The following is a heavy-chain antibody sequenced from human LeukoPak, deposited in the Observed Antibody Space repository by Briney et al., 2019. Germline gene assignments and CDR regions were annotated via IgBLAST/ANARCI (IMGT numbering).Heavy chain of an antibody. Sequence: GGSLRLSCAASGFTFSDYYMSWIHQAPGKGLEWVSYISSSGSTIYYADSVKGRFTISRDNAKNSLYLQMNSLRAEDTAVYYCARGSYDSTDDAFDIWGQGTMVTVSS. D-gene: IGHD3-22*01. CDR3: ARGSYDSTDDAFDI. V-gene: IGHV3-11*01. J-gene: IGHJ3*02. CDR1: GFTFSDYY. CDR2: ISSSGSTI.